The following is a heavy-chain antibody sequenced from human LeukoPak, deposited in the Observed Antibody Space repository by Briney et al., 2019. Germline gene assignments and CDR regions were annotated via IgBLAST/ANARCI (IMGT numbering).Heavy chain of an antibody. J-gene: IGHJ4*02. CDR2: IYYSGST. D-gene: IGHD2-2*01. CDR3: ARGPVHYFDY. V-gene: IGHV4-59*01. CDR1: GDSISGYY. Sequence: SETLSLTCTVSGDSISGYYWSWIRQPPGKGLEWIGYIYYSGSTDYNPSLRGRVTISVDTSETQFSLNLSSVTAADTAVYYCARGPVHYFDYWGQGTLVTVSS.